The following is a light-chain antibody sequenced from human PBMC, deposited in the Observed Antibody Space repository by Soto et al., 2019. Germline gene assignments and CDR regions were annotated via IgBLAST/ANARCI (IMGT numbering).Light chain of an antibody. V-gene: IGLV2-14*01. CDR1: SSDVGGYNF. J-gene: IGLJ1*01. CDR2: GVT. CDR3: SSFTSTTSLYV. Sequence: QSVLTQPASVSGSPGQSVTISCTGTSSDVGGYNFVSWYRQLPGEAPKLILYGVTIRPSGVSNRFSGAKSGNTASLTISGLQAEDEAEYYCSSFTSTTSLYVFGTGTKVTVL.